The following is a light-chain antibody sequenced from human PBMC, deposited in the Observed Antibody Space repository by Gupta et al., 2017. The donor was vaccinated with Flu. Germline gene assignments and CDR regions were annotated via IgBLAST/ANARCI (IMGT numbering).Light chain of an antibody. CDR2: KVS. J-gene: IGKJ5*01. CDR3: MQGTHWPPIT. Sequence: DVVMNQSPLSLAVTLGQPASIPCRSSQSLLYSNGDTYLSWFQQRPGQSPRRLIYKVSTRDSGVPDRFSGSGSGTDFTLKISRVEADDVGVYYCMQGTHWPPITFGQGTRLEIK. V-gene: IGKV2-30*01. CDR1: QSLLYSNGDTY.